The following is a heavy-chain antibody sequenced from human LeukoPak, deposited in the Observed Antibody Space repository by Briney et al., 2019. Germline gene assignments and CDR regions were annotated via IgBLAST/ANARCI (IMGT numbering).Heavy chain of an antibody. CDR3: ARSRTDSYGYDY. V-gene: IGHV3-21*01. CDR2: ISSSSSYI. D-gene: IGHD5-18*01. CDR1: GFTFSSYS. Sequence: GGSLRLSCAAFGFTFSSYSMNWVRQAPGKGLEWVSSISSSSSYIYYADSVKGRFTISRDNAKNSLYLQMNSLRAEDTAVYYCARSRTDSYGYDYWGQGTLVTVSS. J-gene: IGHJ4*02.